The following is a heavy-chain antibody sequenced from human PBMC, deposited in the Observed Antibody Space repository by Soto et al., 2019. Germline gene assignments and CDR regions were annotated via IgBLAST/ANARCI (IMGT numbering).Heavy chain of an antibody. D-gene: IGHD2-15*01. V-gene: IGHV4-39*01. Sequence: SETLSLTCTVSGGSISSSGHYWGWVRQPPGKGLEWIGTIHYSGDAYYNPSLKSRVSISVDTSKSQFSLKLNSVTAADTALYYCSRHYCSGGSCYYYGMDVWAQGTTVTVSS. CDR3: SRHYCSGGSCYYYGMDV. J-gene: IGHJ6*02. CDR2: IHYSGDA. CDR1: GGSISSSGHY.